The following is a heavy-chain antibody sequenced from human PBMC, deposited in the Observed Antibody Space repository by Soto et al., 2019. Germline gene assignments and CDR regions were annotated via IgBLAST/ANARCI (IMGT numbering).Heavy chain of an antibody. CDR3: SRDDSDWFFN. CDR1: GFTFSSYG. J-gene: IGHJ4*02. CDR2: IKSKSDGETI. Sequence: PGGSLRLSCAASGFTFSSYGMHWVRQGPGKGLEWVGRIKSKSDGETIDYAAPVKGRFTISRDDSKKTAYLQMNSLESEDTAVYYCSRDDSDWFFNWGRGTLVTVSS. V-gene: IGHV3-15*01. D-gene: IGHD3-9*01.